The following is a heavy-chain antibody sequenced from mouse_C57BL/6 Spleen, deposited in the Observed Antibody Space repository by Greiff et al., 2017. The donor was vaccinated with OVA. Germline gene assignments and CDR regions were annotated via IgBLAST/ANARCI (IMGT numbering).Heavy chain of an antibody. CDR2: IYPGDGDT. CDR3: ARSYGYDERGFDY. D-gene: IGHD2-2*01. V-gene: IGHV1-82*01. J-gene: IGHJ2*01. CDR1: GYAFSSSW. Sequence: LVESGPELVKPGASVKISCKASGYAFSSSWMNWVKQRPGKGLEWIGRIYPGDGDTNYNGKFKGKATLTADKSSSTAYMQLSSLTSEDSAVYFCARSYGYDERGFDYWGQGTTLTVSS.